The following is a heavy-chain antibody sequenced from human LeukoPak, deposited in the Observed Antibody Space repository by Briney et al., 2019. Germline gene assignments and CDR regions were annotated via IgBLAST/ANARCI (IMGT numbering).Heavy chain of an antibody. Sequence: PSQTLSLTCTASGGSISSGGYYWSWIRQHPGKGLEWIGYIYYSGSTDYNPSLKSRVTISVDTSKNQFSLKLSSVTAADTAVYYCGRGGYYFYYGMDVWGQRTTVTVSS. CDR3: GRGGYYFYYGMDV. J-gene: IGHJ6*02. CDR2: IYYSGST. V-gene: IGHV4-31*03. CDR1: GGSISSGGYY.